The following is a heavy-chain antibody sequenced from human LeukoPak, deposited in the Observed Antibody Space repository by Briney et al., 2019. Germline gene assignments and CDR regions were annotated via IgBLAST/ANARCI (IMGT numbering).Heavy chain of an antibody. CDR3: AGGSVSLPEGRGYSGYDLVLDY. V-gene: IGHV3-33*01. J-gene: IGHJ4*02. CDR2: IWYDGSNK. D-gene: IGHD5-12*01. CDR1: GFTFSNYG. Sequence: GRSLRLSCAASGFTFSNYGIHWVRQAPGKGLEWVAVIWYDGSNKYYADSVKGRFTISRDNSKNTLYLQMNSLRAEDTAVYYCAGGSVSLPEGRGYSGYDLVLDYWGQGTLVTVSS.